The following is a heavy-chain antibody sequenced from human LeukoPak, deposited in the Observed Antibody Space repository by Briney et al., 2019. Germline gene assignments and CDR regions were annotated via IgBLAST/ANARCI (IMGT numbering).Heavy chain of an antibody. J-gene: IGHJ4*02. CDR2: IYTSGST. CDR1: GGSISSYY. V-gene: IGHV4-4*07. D-gene: IGHD3-10*01. CDR3: ASLAWFGESFDY. Sequence: PSETLSLTCTVSGGSISSYYWSWIRQPAGKGLEWIGRIYTSGSTNYNPSLKSRVTMSVDMSKNQFSLKLSSVTAADTAVYYCASLAWFGESFDYWGQGTLVTVSS.